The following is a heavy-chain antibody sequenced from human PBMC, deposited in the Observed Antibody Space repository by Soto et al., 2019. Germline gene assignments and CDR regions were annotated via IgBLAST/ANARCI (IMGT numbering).Heavy chain of an antibody. CDR3: ASSPGIAVDGTPRGAFDI. V-gene: IGHV1-2*04. Sequence: ASVKVSCKASGYTFTGYYMHWVRQAPGQGLEWMGWINPNSGGTNYAQKFQGWVTMTRDTSISTAYMELSRLRSDDTAVYYCASSPGIAVDGTPRGAFDIWGQGTMVTVSS. CDR2: INPNSGGT. CDR1: GYTFTGYY. D-gene: IGHD6-19*01. J-gene: IGHJ3*02.